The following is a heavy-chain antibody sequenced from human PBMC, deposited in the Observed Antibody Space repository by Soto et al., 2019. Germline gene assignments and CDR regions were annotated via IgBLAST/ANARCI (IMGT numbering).Heavy chain of an antibody. CDR3: ARHEQWLVLFGY. V-gene: IGHV4-39*01. Sequence: QLQLQESGPGLVKPSETLSLTCTVSGGSISSSSYYWGWIRQPPGKGLGWIGSIYYSGSTYYNPSLKGRVTISVEPSKNQFALKLSSVTAADTAVYYCARHEQWLVLFGYWGQGTLVTVSS. D-gene: IGHD6-19*01. J-gene: IGHJ4*02. CDR1: GGSISSSSYY. CDR2: IYYSGST.